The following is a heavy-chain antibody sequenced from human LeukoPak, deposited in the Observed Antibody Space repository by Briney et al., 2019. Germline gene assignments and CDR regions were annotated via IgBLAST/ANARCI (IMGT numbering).Heavy chain of an antibody. D-gene: IGHD3-22*01. J-gene: IGHJ5*02. CDR1: GYTFTSYD. CDR3: ARSPGRLLQRSNWFDP. Sequence: ASVKVSCKASGYTFTSYDINWVRQATGQGLEWMGWMNPNSGNTGYAQKFQGRVTITRNASISTAYKELSSLRSEDTAVYYCARSPGRLLQRSNWFDPWGQGTLVTVSS. CDR2: MNPNSGNT. V-gene: IGHV1-8*03.